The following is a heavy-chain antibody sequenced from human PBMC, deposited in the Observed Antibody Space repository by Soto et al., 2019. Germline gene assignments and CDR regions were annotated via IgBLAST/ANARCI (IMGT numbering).Heavy chain of an antibody. CDR2: ISYDGSSK. D-gene: IGHD2-2*01. CDR1: GFTFSSYA. CDR3: TKADVVVVPAAMPFDY. Sequence: GGSLRLSCAASGFTFSSYAMHWARQAPGKGLEWVAVISYDGSSKYSADSVKGRFTISRDNSKNTLYLQMNSLRAEDTAVYYCTKADVVVVPAAMPFDYWGQGTLVTVSS. J-gene: IGHJ4*02. V-gene: IGHV3-30-3*01.